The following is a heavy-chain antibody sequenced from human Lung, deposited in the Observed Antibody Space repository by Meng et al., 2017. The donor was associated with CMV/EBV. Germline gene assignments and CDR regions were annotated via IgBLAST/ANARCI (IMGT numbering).Heavy chain of an antibody. CDR2: INRDRSVT. CDR1: GFTFSTYW. V-gene: IGHV3-74*01. D-gene: IGHD3-3*01. J-gene: IGHJ4*02. CDR3: TREFLEGY. Sequence: SLKLFGAGCGFTFSTYWMHWVHRTAGRGVVWVKRINRDRSVTGYANSVKGRFTISRDNAKNTLYLQMNSQRAEETAVYYCTREFLEGYWGQGTLVTVSS.